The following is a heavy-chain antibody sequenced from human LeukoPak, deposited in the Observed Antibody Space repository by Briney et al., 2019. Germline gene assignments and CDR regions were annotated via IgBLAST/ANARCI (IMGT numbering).Heavy chain of an antibody. D-gene: IGHD6-13*01. J-gene: IGHJ4*02. CDR1: GFTFSDYY. Sequence: PGGSLRLSCAASGFTFSDYYMSWIRQAPGKGLEWVSYISSSGSTIYYADSVKGRFTISRDNAKNSLYLQMNSLRAEDTAVYYCAAQSSWYSYFDYWGQGTWSPSPQ. CDR2: ISSSGSTI. CDR3: AAQSSWYSYFDY. V-gene: IGHV3-11*01.